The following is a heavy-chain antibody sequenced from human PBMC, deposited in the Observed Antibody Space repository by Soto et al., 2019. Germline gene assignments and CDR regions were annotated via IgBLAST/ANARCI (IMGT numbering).Heavy chain of an antibody. Sequence: RASVKVSCKASGYTFTSYAMHWVRQAPGQRLEWMGWINAGNGNTKYSQKFQGRVTITRDTSASTAYMELSSLRSEDTAVYYCARDPCTMVRGVIPYYCYMDVWGKGTTVTVSS. CDR1: GYTFTSYA. J-gene: IGHJ6*03. V-gene: IGHV1-3*01. D-gene: IGHD3-10*01. CDR3: ARDPCTMVRGVIPYYCYMDV. CDR2: INAGNGNT.